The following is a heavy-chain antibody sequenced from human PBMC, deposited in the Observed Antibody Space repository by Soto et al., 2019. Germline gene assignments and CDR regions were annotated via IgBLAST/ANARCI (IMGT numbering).Heavy chain of an antibody. J-gene: IGHJ6*02. V-gene: IGHV4-59*01. CDR3: TRDGDGRMTTNPYYYYGMDV. D-gene: IGHD2-21*02. CDR2: VYYSGGA. Sequence: SETLSLTCTVSGGSISGYYWSWIRQPPGKGLEWIGNVYYSGGAKYNPSVKGRVSISVDTSKNQFSLNLSSVTAADTAVYYCTRDGDGRMTTNPYYYYGMDVWGPGITVTVSS. CDR1: GGSISGYY.